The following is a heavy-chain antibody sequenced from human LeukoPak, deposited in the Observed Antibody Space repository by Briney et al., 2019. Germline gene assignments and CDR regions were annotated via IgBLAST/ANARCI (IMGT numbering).Heavy chain of an antibody. CDR2: IILILDIA. D-gene: IGHD1-14*01. CDR1: GGTFDNYI. J-gene: IGHJ4*02. V-gene: IGHV1-69*04. Sequence: SVKVSCKTSGGTFDNYIISWVRQAPGQGLEWVGTIILILDIANYTQKFQGRVAITADTSTSTAYMELSNLGSEDTAVYFCAREPEGLTTESHWGQGTLVTVSS. CDR3: AREPEGLTTESH.